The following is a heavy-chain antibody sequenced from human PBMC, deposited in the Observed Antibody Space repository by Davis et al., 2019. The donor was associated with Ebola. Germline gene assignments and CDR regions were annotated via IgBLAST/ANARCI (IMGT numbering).Heavy chain of an antibody. V-gene: IGHV3-11*01. Sequence: GESLKISCAASGFTFSDYYMSWIRQAPGKGLEWVSYISSSGSTIYYADSVKGRFTISRDNAKNSLYLQMNSLRAEDTAVYYCARDGGPTLTGYYISSYYYYGMDVWGQGTTVTVSS. CDR2: ISSSGSTI. J-gene: IGHJ6*02. CDR3: ARDGGPTLTGYYISSYYYYGMDV. D-gene: IGHD3-9*01. CDR1: GFTFSDYY.